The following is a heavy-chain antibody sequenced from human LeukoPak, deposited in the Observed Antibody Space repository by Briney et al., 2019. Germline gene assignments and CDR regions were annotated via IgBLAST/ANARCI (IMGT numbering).Heavy chain of an antibody. D-gene: IGHD3-22*01. Sequence: SETLSLTCAVYGGSFSGYYWSWIRQPPGKGLEWIGEINHSGSTNYNPSLKSRVTISVDTSKNQFSLKLSSVTAADTAVYYCARGRAYYYDSSGYCPRYYFDYWGQGTLVTVSS. CDR1: GGSFSGYY. V-gene: IGHV4-34*01. CDR2: INHSGST. J-gene: IGHJ4*02. CDR3: ARGRAYYYDSSGYCPRYYFDY.